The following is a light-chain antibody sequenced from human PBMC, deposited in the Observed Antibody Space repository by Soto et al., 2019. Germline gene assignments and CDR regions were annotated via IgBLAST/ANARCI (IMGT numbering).Light chain of an antibody. CDR3: QQYGSSPPLS. Sequence: EIVLTQSPGTLSLSPGEIATLSCRASQIVTSNYLAWYQQKLGQAPRLLIYGASSRATGIPDRYSGSGSGTDFTLTISRLEREDFAVYYCQQYGSSPPLSFGGGTKVDIK. CDR2: GAS. J-gene: IGKJ4*01. V-gene: IGKV3-20*01. CDR1: QIVTSNY.